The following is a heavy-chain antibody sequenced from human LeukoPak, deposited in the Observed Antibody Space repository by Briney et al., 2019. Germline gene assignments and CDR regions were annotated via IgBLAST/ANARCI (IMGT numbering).Heavy chain of an antibody. CDR2: ISYSGST. J-gene: IGHJ6*03. CDR1: GGSISNYY. D-gene: IGHD3-22*01. V-gene: IGHV4-59*01. CDR3: ARVHYFDSSGYYSSTYYYYMDV. Sequence: SETLSLTCTVPGGSISNYYWTWIRQPPRKGLEWIGYISYSGSTKDNPSLTSRVTISIDTSKNQFSLKLSSVTAADTAVYYCARVHYFDSSGYYSSTYYYYMDVWGKGTTVTVSS.